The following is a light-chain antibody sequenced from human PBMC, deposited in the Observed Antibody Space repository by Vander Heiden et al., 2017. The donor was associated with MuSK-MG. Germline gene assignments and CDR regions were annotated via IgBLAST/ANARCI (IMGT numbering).Light chain of an antibody. CDR1: SSDVGGSNY. J-gene: IGLJ1*01. CDR3: ISYTSSSTLV. V-gene: IGLV2-14*03. CDR2: DVS. Sequence: SALTQPASVSGSPGQSITISCPGTSSDVGGSNYVYWSHQHPGKAPTLMIYDVSNRPAGVANRFSGSQSGNTASLTISGRQAEDEADYYCISYTSSSTLVFGTGTKLTVL.